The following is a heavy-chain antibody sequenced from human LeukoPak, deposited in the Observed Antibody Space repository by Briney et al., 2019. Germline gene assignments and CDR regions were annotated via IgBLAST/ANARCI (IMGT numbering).Heavy chain of an antibody. CDR3: AREGSGSYYLDH. J-gene: IGHJ4*02. D-gene: IGHD1-26*01. V-gene: IGHV3-33*08. Sequence: GGSLRLSCAASGLIFNSYGMHWVRQAPGKGLEWVAVIWYDGSKKYYADSVKGRFTISRDNSKNTLYLQMSSLRAEDTAMYYCAREGSGSYYLDHWGQGTLVTVSS. CDR2: IWYDGSKK. CDR1: GLIFNSYG.